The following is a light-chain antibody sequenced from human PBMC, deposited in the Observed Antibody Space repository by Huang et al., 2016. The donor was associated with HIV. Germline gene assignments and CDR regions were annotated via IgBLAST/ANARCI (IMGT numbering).Light chain of an antibody. CDR2: SGS. Sequence: EIRMTQSPATLSVSPGERATLSCRASQSVSTNLAWYLQTPGQAPRLLIYSGSTRATDVPVRIRGSGSGTEFTLTISNLQSEDFAVYFCQQYDHWPVTFGQGTKVEI. CDR1: QSVSTN. CDR3: QQYDHWPVT. V-gene: IGKV3-15*01. J-gene: IGKJ1*01.